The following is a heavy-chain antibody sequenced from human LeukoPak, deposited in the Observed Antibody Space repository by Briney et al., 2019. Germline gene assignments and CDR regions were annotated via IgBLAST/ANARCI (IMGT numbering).Heavy chain of an antibody. J-gene: IGHJ4*02. CDR3: ARVIESLYYFDY. CDR2: ISGSGGST. Sequence: GGSLRLSCAASGFTFSSYAMSWVRQAPGKGLEWVSAISGSGGSTYYADSVKGRFTISRDNSKNTLYLQMNSLRAEDTAVYYCARVIESLYYFDYWGQGTLVTVSS. V-gene: IGHV3-23*01. CDR1: GFTFSSYA.